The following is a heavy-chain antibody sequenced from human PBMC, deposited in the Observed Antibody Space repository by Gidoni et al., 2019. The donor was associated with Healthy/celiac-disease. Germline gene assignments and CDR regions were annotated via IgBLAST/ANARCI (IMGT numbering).Heavy chain of an antibody. J-gene: IGHJ6*02. D-gene: IGHD2-2*01. CDR3: AKLMGPRDHCSSTSCYLYYYYGMDV. CDR2: ISGSGGST. CDR1: GFTFSSYA. Sequence: EVQLVESGGGLVQPGGSLRLSCAASGFTFSSYAMSWVRQAPGKGLEWVSAISGSGGSTYYADSVKGRFTISRDNSKNTLYLQMNSLRAEDTAVYYCAKLMGPRDHCSSTSCYLYYYYGMDVWGQGTTVTVSS. V-gene: IGHV3-23*04.